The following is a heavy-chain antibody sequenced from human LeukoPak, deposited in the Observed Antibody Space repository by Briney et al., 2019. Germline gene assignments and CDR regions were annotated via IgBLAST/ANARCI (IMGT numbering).Heavy chain of an antibody. CDR3: ARDPNGDYIGAFDF. CDR2: IRGSGLTT. CDR1: GFTFSNYA. V-gene: IGHV3-23*01. D-gene: IGHD4-17*01. J-gene: IGHJ3*01. Sequence: GGSLRLSCAASGFTFSNYALIWVRQGPVKGLEWVSAIRGSGLTTFYADSVKGRFTISRDNSKNTLYLQMNSLRAEDTAVYYCARDPNGDYIGAFDFWGHGTKVTVSS.